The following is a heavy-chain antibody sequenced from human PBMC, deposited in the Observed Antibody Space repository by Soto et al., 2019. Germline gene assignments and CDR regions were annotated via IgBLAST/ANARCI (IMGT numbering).Heavy chain of an antibody. D-gene: IGHD3-10*01. CDR1: GGSISSSSYY. CDR2: IYYSGST. Sequence: QLQLQESGPGLVKPSETLSLTCTVSGGSISSSSYYWGWIRQPPGKGLEWIGSIYYSGSTYYNPSLKSRVTISVDTSKNQFSLKLSSVTAADTAVYYCARAGIPTRVIDYWGQGTLVTVSS. J-gene: IGHJ4*02. V-gene: IGHV4-39*01. CDR3: ARAGIPTRVIDY.